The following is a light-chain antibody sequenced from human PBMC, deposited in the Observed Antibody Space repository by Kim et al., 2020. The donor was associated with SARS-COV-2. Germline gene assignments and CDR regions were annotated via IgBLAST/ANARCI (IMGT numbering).Light chain of an antibody. Sequence: GKTVTTSCTRSSGSIASNYVQGYQQRPGSAPTTVIYADNQRPSGVPDRFSGSIDSSSNSASLTISGLKTEDEADYYCQSYDSSNWVFGGGTQLTVL. V-gene: IGLV6-57*03. CDR3: QSYDSSNWV. CDR1: SGSIASNY. CDR2: ADN. J-gene: IGLJ3*02.